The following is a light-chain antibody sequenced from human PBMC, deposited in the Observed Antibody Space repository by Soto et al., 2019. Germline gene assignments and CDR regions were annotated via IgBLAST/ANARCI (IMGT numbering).Light chain of an antibody. CDR2: GAS. CDR3: QQYGSSPYT. J-gene: IGKJ2*01. CDR1: QSVSSSY. V-gene: IGKV3-20*01. Sequence: EIVLTQSPGTLSLSPGERAILSCRASQSVSSSYLAWYQQKPGQAPRLLIYGASSRATGIPDSFSGSGSGTDFTLTIRRLEPEDFAVYYCQQYGSSPYTFGQGTKLEIK.